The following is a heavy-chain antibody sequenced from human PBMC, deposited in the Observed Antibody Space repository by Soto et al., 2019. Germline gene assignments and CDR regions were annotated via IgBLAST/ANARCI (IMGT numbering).Heavy chain of an antibody. J-gene: IGHJ4*02. V-gene: IGHV1-69*05. Sequence: QVQLVQSGAEVKKPGSSVKVSCKASGGTFSSYAISWVRQAPGQGLEWMGGIIPIFGTANYAQKFQGRVTITPDESTSTDYMELSSLRSEETAVYYCARKSRYCSCGSRSFLPGIDYWGQGTLVTVSS. CDR2: IIPIFGTA. CDR3: ARKSRYCSCGSRSFLPGIDY. CDR1: GGTFSSYA. D-gene: IGHD2-15*01.